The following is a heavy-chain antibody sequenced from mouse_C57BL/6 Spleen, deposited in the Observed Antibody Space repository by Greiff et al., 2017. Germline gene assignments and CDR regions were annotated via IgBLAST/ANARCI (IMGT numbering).Heavy chain of an antibody. Sequence: EVQLVESGGGLVKPGGSLKLSCAASGFTFSDYGMHWVRQAPEKGLEWVAYISSGSSTIYYADTVKGRFTISRDNAKNTLFLQMTSLRSEDTAMYYCASHGNYDAMDYWGQGTSVTVSS. D-gene: IGHD2-1*01. CDR2: ISSGSSTI. CDR1: GFTFSDYG. J-gene: IGHJ4*01. CDR3: ASHGNYDAMDY. V-gene: IGHV5-17*01.